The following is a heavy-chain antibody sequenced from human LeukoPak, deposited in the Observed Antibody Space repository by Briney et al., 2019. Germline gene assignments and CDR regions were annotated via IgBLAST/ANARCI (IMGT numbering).Heavy chain of an antibody. CDR3: ARDLDSSGWVDY. J-gene: IGHJ4*02. V-gene: IGHV4-59*01. Sequence: SETLSLTCTVSGGSISSYYWSWIRQPPGKGLEWIGYIYYSGSTNYNPSLKSRVTISVDTSKNQFSLKLSSVTAADTAVYYCARDLDSSGWVDYWGQGTLVTVFS. CDR1: GGSISSYY. CDR2: IYYSGST. D-gene: IGHD6-19*01.